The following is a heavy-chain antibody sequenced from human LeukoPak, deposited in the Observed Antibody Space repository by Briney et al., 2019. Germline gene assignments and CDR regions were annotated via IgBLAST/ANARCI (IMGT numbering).Heavy chain of an antibody. CDR3: ARSLGPPMRYCSSTSCYGGHMIWIDP. J-gene: IGHJ5*02. CDR2: IYYSGST. CDR1: GGSISSSSYC. V-gene: IGHV4-39*01. Sequence: SETLSLTCTVPGGSISSSSYCWGWIRQPPGKGLEWIGSIYYSGSTYYNPSLKSRVTISVDTSKNQFSLKLSSVTAADTAVYYCARSLGPPMRYCSSTSCYGGHMIWIDPGGQGTLVTVSS. D-gene: IGHD2-2*01.